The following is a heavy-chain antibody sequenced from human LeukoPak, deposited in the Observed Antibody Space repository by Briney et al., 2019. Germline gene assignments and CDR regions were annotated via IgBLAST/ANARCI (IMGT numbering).Heavy chain of an antibody. V-gene: IGHV4-34*01. D-gene: IGHD5-24*01. J-gene: IGHJ4*02. CDR3: AREMATIIHY. CDR2: INHSGST. CDR1: GGSFSGYY. Sequence: SETLSLTCAVYGGSFSGYYWSWIRQPPGKGLEWIGEINHSGSTNYNPSLKSRVTISVDTSKNQFSLKLSSVTAADTAVYYCAREMATIIHYWGQGTLVTVSS.